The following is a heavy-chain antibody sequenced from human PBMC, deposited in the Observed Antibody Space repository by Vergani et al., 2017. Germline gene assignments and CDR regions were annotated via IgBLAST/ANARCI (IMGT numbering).Heavy chain of an antibody. Sequence: QVQLQESGPGLVKPSETLSLTCTVSGGSISSYYWRWIRQPPGKGLEWIGYIYYSGSTNYNPSLKSRVTISVDTSKNQFSLKLSSVAAADTAVYYCARLHGRMDVWGKGTTVTVAS. CDR2: IYYSGST. CDR1: GGSISSYY. J-gene: IGHJ6*03. CDR3: ARLHGRMDV. V-gene: IGHV4-59*01.